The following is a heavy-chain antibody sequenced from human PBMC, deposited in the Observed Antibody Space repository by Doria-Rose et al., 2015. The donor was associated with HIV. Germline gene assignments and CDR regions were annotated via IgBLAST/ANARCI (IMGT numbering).Heavy chain of an antibody. V-gene: IGHV4-59*01. D-gene: IGHD1-26*01. J-gene: IGHJ4*02. CDR1: GGSISHYY. CDR2: IFYTGRT. CDR3: ARVLSGTYDY. Sequence: QVQLQESGPGLVKPSETLSLTCSVSGGSISHYYWSWIRQPPGKGLEYIGDIFYTGRTNYSTSLKSRVSISIDTSKNKFSLRLSSVTAADTAVYYCARVLSGTYDYWGQGTLVTVSS.